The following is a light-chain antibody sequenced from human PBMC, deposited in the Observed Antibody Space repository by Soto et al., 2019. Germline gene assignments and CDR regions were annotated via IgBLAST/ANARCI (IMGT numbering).Light chain of an antibody. CDR2: DIS. CDR3: QQYNGYSL. Sequence: EISMTRFPAILSASPGGGATLSCRAAQDVTTNFAWYQLRRGQPPRLLIYDISTRATGVPARFSGSGSGTEFTLSISSLQPDDFATYYCQQYNGYSLFGQGTKVDIK. J-gene: IGKJ1*01. V-gene: IGKV3-15*01. CDR1: QDVTTN.